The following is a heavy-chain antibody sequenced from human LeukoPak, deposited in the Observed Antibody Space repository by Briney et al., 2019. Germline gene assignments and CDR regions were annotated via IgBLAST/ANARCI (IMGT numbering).Heavy chain of an antibody. Sequence: ASVKVSCKVSGYTLTVLSMHWVRQAPGKGLEWMGGFDPEDGETIYAQKFQGRVTITADESTSTAYMELSSLRSEDTAVYYCARSARVLWFGDYSLCENFDYWGQGTLVTVFS. V-gene: IGHV1-24*01. CDR3: ARSARVLWFGDYSLCENFDY. CDR2: FDPEDGET. D-gene: IGHD3-10*01. J-gene: IGHJ4*02. CDR1: GYTLTVLS.